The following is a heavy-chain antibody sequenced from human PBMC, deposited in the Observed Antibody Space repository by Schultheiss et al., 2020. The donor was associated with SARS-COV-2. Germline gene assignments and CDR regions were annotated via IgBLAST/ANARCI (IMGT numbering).Heavy chain of an antibody. Sequence: GGSLRLSCSASGFTFSSYAMHWVRQAPGKGLEYVSAISSNGGSTYYADSVKGRFTISRDNSKNTLYLQMSSLRAEDTAVYYCARDLQYYDFWSGYFLYYMDVWGKGTTVTVSS. CDR1: GFTFSSYA. V-gene: IGHV3-64D*06. CDR2: ISSNGGST. CDR3: ARDLQYYDFWSGYFLYYMDV. D-gene: IGHD3-3*01. J-gene: IGHJ6*03.